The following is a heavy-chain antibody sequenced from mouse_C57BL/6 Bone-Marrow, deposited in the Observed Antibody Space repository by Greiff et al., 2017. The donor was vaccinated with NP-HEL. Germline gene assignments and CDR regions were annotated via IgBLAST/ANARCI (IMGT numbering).Heavy chain of an antibody. Sequence: EVQLVESGGGLVQPGGSMKLSCVASGFTFSNYWMNWVRQSPEKGLEWVAQIRLKSDNYATHYAESVKGRFTISRDDSKSSVYLQMNNLRAEDTGIYYCTAYYSNPFDYWGQGTTLTVSS. CDR3: TAYYSNPFDY. J-gene: IGHJ2*01. D-gene: IGHD2-5*01. CDR2: IRLKSDNYAT. CDR1: GFTFSNYW. V-gene: IGHV6-3*01.